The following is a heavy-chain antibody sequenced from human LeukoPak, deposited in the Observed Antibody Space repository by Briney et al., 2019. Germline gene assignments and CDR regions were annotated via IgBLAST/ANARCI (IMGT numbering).Heavy chain of an antibody. CDR3: ARVRSYCTNGVCYWDLDY. CDR1: GYTFTDYY. CDR2: INPNSGGT. Sequence: ASVKVSCKASGYTFTDYYMEWVRQAPGQGLEWMEWINPNSGGTNYAQKFQGRVTMTRDTSISTAYMELSRLRSDDTAVYYCARVRSYCTNGVCYWDLDYWGQGTLVTVSS. J-gene: IGHJ4*02. V-gene: IGHV1-2*02. D-gene: IGHD2-8*01.